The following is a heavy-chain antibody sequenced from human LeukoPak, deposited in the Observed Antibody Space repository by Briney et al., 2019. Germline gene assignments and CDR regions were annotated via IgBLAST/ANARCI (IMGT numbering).Heavy chain of an antibody. CDR3: TKDDRYCSSTSCYGGYYYYYGMDV. D-gene: IGHD2-2*01. J-gene: IGHJ6*04. V-gene: IGHV3-49*04. CDR1: GFTFGDYA. CDR2: IRSKAYGGTT. Sequence: PGGSLRLSCTASGFTFGDYAMSWVRQAPGKGLEWVGFIRSKAYGGTTEYAASVKGSFTISRDDSKSIAYLQMNSLKTEDTAVYYCTKDDRYCSSTSCYGGYYYYYGMDVWGKGTTVTVSS.